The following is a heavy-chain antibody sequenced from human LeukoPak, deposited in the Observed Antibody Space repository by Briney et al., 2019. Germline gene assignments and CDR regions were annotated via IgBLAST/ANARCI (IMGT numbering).Heavy chain of an antibody. CDR3: ARYTHSSGFDY. Sequence: VSVIYSGGSTYYADSVKGRFTISRDNSKNTLYLQMNSLRAEDTAVYYCARYTHSSGFDYWGQGTLVTVSS. V-gene: IGHV3-53*01. J-gene: IGHJ4*02. D-gene: IGHD6-19*01. CDR2: IYSGGST.